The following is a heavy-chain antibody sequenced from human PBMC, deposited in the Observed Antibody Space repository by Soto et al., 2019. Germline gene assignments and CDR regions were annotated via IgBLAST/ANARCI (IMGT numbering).Heavy chain of an antibody. CDR3: AKDSRDYSYAFDI. CDR1: GFTFSSYG. Sequence: QVQLVESGGGVVQPGRSLRLSCAASGFTFSSYGMHWVRQAPGKGLEWVAVISYDGSNKYYADSVKGRFTISRDNSKNTLYLQMNSLRAEDTAVYYYAKDSRDYSYAFDIWGQGTMVTVSS. J-gene: IGHJ3*02. D-gene: IGHD4-4*01. V-gene: IGHV3-30*18. CDR2: ISYDGSNK.